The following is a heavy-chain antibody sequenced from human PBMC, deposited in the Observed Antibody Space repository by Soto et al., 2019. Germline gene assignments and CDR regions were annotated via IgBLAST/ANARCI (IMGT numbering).Heavy chain of an antibody. J-gene: IGHJ4*02. CDR1: GFRFSSHG. CDR2: IWYDGSNK. V-gene: IGHV3-33*08. CDR3: GPDTLDY. Sequence: GGSLRLSCVATGFRFSSHGMHWIRQAPGKGLEWVAVIWYDGSNKYYADSVKGRFTISRDNSKNTLYLQMNSLRVEDTAVYYCGPDTLDYWGQGTLVTVSS.